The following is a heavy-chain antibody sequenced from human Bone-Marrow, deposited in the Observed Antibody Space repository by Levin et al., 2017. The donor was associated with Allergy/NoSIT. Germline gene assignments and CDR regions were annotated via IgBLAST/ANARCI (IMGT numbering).Heavy chain of an antibody. CDR2: ISYSGST. Sequence: SGGSLSSSTYYWALVRQPPGKGLEWIGAISYSGSTYYNSSLKSRLTMSVDTSKNQFSLNLSSVTAADTAVYYCAIWDYYYMDVWGKGTTVTVSS. J-gene: IGHJ6*03. D-gene: IGHD7-27*01. CDR1: GGSLSSSTYY. V-gene: IGHV4-39*01. CDR3: AIWDYYYMDV.